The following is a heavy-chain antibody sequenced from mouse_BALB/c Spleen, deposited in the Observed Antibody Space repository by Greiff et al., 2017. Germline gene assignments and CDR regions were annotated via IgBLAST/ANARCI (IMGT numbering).Heavy chain of an antibody. CDR2: INPSTGYT. D-gene: IGHD1-2*01. CDR1: GYTFTSYW. Sequence: QVQLKQSGAELAKPGASVKMSCKASGYTFTSYWMHWVKQRPGQGLEWIGYINPSTGYTEYNQKFKDKATLTADKSSSTAYMQLSSLTSEDSAVYYCARGSHYYGYDYWGQGTTLTVSS. CDR3: ARGSHYYGYDY. J-gene: IGHJ2*01. V-gene: IGHV1-7*01.